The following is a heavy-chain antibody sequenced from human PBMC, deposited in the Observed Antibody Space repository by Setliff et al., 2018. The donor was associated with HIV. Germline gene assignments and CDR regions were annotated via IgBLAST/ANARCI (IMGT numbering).Heavy chain of an antibody. CDR3: ARQPTDTSGYNNWFDS. D-gene: IGHD3-3*01. CDR2: VYPADSNT. V-gene: IGHV5-51*01. CDR1: GYVLSDYW. Sequence: GESLKISCEVSGYVLSDYWIAWVRQTPGKGLEWMGLVYPADSNTIYSPSFEGQVTMSADKSINTAYLQWNSLKASDTAMYYCARQPTDTSGYNNWFDSWGQGTLVTVSS. J-gene: IGHJ5*01.